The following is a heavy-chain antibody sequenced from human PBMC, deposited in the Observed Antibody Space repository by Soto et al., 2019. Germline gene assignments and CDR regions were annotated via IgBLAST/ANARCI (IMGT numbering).Heavy chain of an antibody. CDR2: FDPEDGET. D-gene: IGHD3-3*01. CDR3: ATPLNITIFGVVTREYYFDY. V-gene: IGHV1-24*01. J-gene: IGHJ4*02. CDR1: GYTLTELS. Sequence: ASVKVSCKVSGYTLTELSMHWVRQAPGKGLEWMGGFDPEDGETIYAQKFQGRVTMTEDTSTDTAYMELSSLRSEDTAVYYCATPLNITIFGVVTREYYFDYWGQGTLVTVSS.